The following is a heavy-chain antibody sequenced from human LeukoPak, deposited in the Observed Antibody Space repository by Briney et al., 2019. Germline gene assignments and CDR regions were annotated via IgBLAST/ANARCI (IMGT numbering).Heavy chain of an antibody. CDR3: ARVPYYDILTVDY. J-gene: IGHJ4*02. CDR2: IIPILGIA. V-gene: IGHV1-69*04. D-gene: IGHD3-9*01. CDR1: GGTFSSYA. Sequence: SVKVSCKASGGTFSSYAISWVRQAPGQGLEWMGRIIPILGIANYAQKFQGRVTITADKSTSTAYMELSSLRSEDTAVYYCARVPYYDILTVDYWGQGTLVTVSS.